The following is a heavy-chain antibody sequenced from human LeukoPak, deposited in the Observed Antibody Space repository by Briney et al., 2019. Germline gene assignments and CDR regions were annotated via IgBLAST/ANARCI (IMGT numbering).Heavy chain of an antibody. CDR1: GYTFDTSS. J-gene: IGHJ3*02. CDR2: ISPQSGNT. D-gene: IGHD1-1*01. CDR3: TRVRNSNNWWGAFDI. Sequence: GASVKVSCKAFGYTFDTSSIPWVRQAPGQRLEWMGWISPQSGNTQYAQGVQGRVTMTTDTSRSTAYMELRSLRPDDTAVYYCTRVRNSNNWWGAFDIWGQGTMVTVSS. V-gene: IGHV1-18*01.